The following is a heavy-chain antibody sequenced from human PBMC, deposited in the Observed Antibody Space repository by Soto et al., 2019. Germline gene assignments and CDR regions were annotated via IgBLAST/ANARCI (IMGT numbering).Heavy chain of an antibody. CDR1: GFTFSDYA. V-gene: IGHV3-23*01. CDR3: AKERGIISAALDY. D-gene: IGHD3-10*01. Sequence: EVQLLASGGGLVQPGGSLRLSCAASGFTFSDYAMSWVRQAPGKGLEWVSSISGSGGSTYYAASVKGRFTISRDNSKNTLYLQMNSLRADDTAVYYCAKERGIISAALDYWGQGTLVTVSS. CDR2: ISGSGGST. J-gene: IGHJ4*02.